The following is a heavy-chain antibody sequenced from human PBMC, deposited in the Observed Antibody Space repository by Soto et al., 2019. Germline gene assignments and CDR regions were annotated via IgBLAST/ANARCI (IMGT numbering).Heavy chain of an antibody. D-gene: IGHD6-19*01. Sequence: ASVKVSCKASGYTFSGYAMHWVRQAPGQRLEWMGWINAGNGNTKYSQKFQGRVTITRDTSASTAYMELSSLRSEDTAVYYCARAVAVAADFDYWGQGTLVTVSS. CDR1: GYTFSGYA. V-gene: IGHV1-3*01. CDR3: ARAVAVAADFDY. CDR2: INAGNGNT. J-gene: IGHJ4*02.